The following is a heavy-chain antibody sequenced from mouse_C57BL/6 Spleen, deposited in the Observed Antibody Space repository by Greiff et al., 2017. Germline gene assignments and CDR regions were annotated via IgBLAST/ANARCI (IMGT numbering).Heavy chain of an antibody. CDR3: AREGAYYSNYGYYFDY. CDR2: ISDGGSST. CDR1: GFTFSSYA. V-gene: IGHV5-4*01. Sequence: EVKVVESGGGLVKPGGSLKLSCAASGFTFSSYAMSWVRQTPEKRLEWVATISDGGSSTYYPDNVKGRFTISRDNAKNNLYLQMSHLKSEDTAMYYCAREGAYYSNYGYYFDYWGQGTTLTVSS. J-gene: IGHJ2*01. D-gene: IGHD2-5*01.